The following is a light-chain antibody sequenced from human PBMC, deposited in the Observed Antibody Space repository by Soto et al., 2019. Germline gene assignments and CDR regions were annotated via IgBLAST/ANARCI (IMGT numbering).Light chain of an antibody. J-gene: IGKJ4*01. Sequence: DIQMTQSPSSLSASVGDRVTITCRASQSISNYLNWYQQKPGKAPKLQIYGASSLQRGVPSRFIGSGSGTDLTLTITSRQLEDFTTYYCQHSYGPPPLPFGGGTKVDIK. CDR3: QHSYGPPPLP. V-gene: IGKV1-39*01. CDR1: QSISNY. CDR2: GAS.